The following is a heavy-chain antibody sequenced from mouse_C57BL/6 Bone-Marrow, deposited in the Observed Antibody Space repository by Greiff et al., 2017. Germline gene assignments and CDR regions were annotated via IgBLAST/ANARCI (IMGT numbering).Heavy chain of an antibody. CDR1: GYTFTSYW. CDR2: IDPSDSST. V-gene: IGHV1-69*01. Sequence: QVQLQQSGAELVMPGASVKLSCKASGYTFTSYWMHWVKQRPGLGLEWIGEIDPSDSSTNYNQRFKGKSTLTVDKSSSTAYMQLSSLTSEDSAVYYCARPGYWGQGTTLTVSS. CDR3: ARPGY. J-gene: IGHJ2*01.